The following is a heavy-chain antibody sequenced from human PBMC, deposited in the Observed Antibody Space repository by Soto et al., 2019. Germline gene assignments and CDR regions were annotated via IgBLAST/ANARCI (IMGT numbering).Heavy chain of an antibody. J-gene: IGHJ6*02. CDR3: AGERSALPGARDAMDV. CDR2: ISTSGGYK. D-gene: IGHD1-26*01. Sequence: EVRLVESGGGLVKPGGSLRVSCAASGFNFNTYSMNWVRQAPGKGLEWVSFISTSGGYKYYADSVRGRFTISRDNAKKSVYLEMNSLTADVTAVYYCAGERSALPGARDAMDVWGQGTTVTVSS. CDR1: GFNFNTYS. V-gene: IGHV3-21*02.